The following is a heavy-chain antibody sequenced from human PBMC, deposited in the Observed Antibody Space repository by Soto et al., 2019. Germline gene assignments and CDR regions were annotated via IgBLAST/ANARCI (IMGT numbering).Heavy chain of an antibody. V-gene: IGHV1-18*01. CDR1: GYTFFTYD. D-gene: IGHD5-12*01. CDR3: ARHHGPTTSENWFDP. Sequence: ASVKVSCKASGYTFFTYDISWVRQAPGQGLEWMGWISTYSGDTKYVQKFQGRVTMTTDTSTTTAYLELRSLRSDDTAVYYCARHHGPTTSENWFDPWGQGTLVTVPQ. J-gene: IGHJ5*02. CDR2: ISTYSGDT.